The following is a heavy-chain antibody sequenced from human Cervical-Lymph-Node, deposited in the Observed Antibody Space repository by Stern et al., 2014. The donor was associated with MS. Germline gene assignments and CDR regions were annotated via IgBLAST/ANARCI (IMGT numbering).Heavy chain of an antibody. CDR1: GGSISSYY. V-gene: IGHV4-4*07. CDR2: IYTSGST. J-gene: IGHJ3*02. CDR3: ARDTLHIEQWLVFDAFDI. D-gene: IGHD6-19*01. Sequence: VQLVESGPGLVKPSETLSLTCTVSGGSISSYYWSWIRQPAGKGLEWIGRIYTSGSTNYNPSPKSRVTMSVDTSKNQFSVKLSSVTAADTAVYYCARDTLHIEQWLVFDAFDIWGQGTKVTVSS.